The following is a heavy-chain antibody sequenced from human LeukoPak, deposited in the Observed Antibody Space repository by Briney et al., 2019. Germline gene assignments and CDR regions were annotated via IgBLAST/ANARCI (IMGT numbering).Heavy chain of an antibody. CDR3: ARDAAGYDP. J-gene: IGHJ5*02. D-gene: IGHD6-13*01. CDR2: IKEDGTKK. CDR1: GFTFNTFW. V-gene: IGHV3-7*01. Sequence: PGGSLRLSCAASGFTFNTFWMSGVRQTPGKGLEWVANIKEDGTKKYYVDSVKGRFTISRDNAENSLYLQMNSLRAEDTAVYYCARDAAGYDPWGQGTLVTVSS.